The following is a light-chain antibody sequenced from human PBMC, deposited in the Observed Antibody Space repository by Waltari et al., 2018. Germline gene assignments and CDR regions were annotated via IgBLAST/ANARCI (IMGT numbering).Light chain of an antibody. V-gene: IGKV4-1*01. Sequence: DIVMTQSPDSLAVSLGERATINCRSNHSLFYHSTNKNYLGWLQQKPGQPSKWIISWASTRESGVPDRFSGSGSGTDFSLTITSLQAEDVAVYYCQQYYATPVTFGQGTKLEIK. CDR3: QQYYATPVT. J-gene: IGKJ2*01. CDR1: HSLFYHSTNKNY. CDR2: WAS.